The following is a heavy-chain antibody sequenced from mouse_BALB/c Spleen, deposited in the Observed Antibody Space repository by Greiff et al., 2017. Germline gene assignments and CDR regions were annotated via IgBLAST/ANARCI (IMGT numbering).Heavy chain of an antibody. V-gene: IGHV5-12-1*01. Sequence: EVKLVESGGGLVKPGGSLKLSCAASGFAFSSYDMSWVRQTPEKRLEWVAYISSGGGSTYYPDTVKGRFTISRDNAKNTLYLQMSSLKSEDTAMYYCARGDYYGSSQFAYWGQGTLVTVSA. CDR3: ARGDYYGSSQFAY. CDR2: ISSGGGST. D-gene: IGHD1-1*01. J-gene: IGHJ3*01. CDR1: GFAFSSYD.